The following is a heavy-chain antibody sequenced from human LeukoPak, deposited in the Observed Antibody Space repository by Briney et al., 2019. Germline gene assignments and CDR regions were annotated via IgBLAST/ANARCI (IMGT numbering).Heavy chain of an antibody. V-gene: IGHV1-2*02. J-gene: IGHJ6*03. D-gene: IGHD2-2*01. CDR3: ASCTVVPAAPNDYYYMDV. CDR1: GYTFTGYY. CDR2: INPNSGGT. Sequence: ASVKVSCKASGYTFTGYYMHWVRQAPGQGLEWMGWINPNSGGTNYAQKFQGRVTMTRDTSISTAYMELSRLRSDDTAVYYCASCTVVPAAPNDYYYMDVWGKGTTVTVS.